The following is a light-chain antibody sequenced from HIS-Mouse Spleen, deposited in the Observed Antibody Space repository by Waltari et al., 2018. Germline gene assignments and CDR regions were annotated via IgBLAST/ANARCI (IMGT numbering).Light chain of an antibody. CDR3: QQYNNWPPGT. CDR1: QSVSSN. Sequence: EIVMTQSPATLSVSPGDRATLSCRASQSVSSNLPWYQQKPGQAPRLLIYGASTRATGIPARFSGSGSGTEFTLTISSLQSEDFAVYYCQQYNNWPPGTFGQGTKVEIK. CDR2: GAS. V-gene: IGKV3-15*01. J-gene: IGKJ1*01.